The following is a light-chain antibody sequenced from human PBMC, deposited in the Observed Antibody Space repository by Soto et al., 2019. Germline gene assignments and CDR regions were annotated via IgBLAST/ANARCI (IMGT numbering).Light chain of an antibody. CDR3: LQTTQFPWT. CDR2: EVS. CDR1: QCLLNSGGKTY. Sequence: IVMTQTPLSLSVTPGQPASISCKSSQCLLNSGGKTYFYWYLQKSGQPPQLLIYEVSNRFSGVPDRVSGSGSGTDFTLNISRVEAEDVGFYYCLQTTQFPWTFGQGTKVEIK. V-gene: IGKV2D-29*01. J-gene: IGKJ1*01.